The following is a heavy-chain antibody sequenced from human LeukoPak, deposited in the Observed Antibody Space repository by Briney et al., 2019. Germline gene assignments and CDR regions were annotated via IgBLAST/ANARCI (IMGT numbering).Heavy chain of an antibody. J-gene: IGHJ4*02. CDR2: INTNTGNP. CDR3: ASHYGDGPFDY. V-gene: IGHV7-4-1*02. CDR1: GYTFTRSA. Sequence: ASVKVSCKASGYTFTRSAMNWVRQAPGQGLEWMGWINTNTGNPTYAQGFTGRFVFSLDTSVSTAYLQISSLKAEDTAVYYCASHYGDGPFDYWGQGTLVTVSS. D-gene: IGHD3-10*01.